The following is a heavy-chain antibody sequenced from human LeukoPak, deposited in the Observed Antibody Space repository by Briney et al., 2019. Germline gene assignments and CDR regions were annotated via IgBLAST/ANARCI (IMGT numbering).Heavy chain of an antibody. Sequence: SETLSLTCTVSGGSISSSSYYWGWLRQPPGKGLEWGGSIYYSGSTYYNPSLKSRVTISVDTSKNQFSLKLSSVTAADTAVYYCARLDYGDYRGAFDIWGQGTMVTVSS. CDR2: IYYSGST. V-gene: IGHV4-39*01. CDR3: ARLDYGDYRGAFDI. J-gene: IGHJ3*02. CDR1: GGSISSSSYY. D-gene: IGHD4-17*01.